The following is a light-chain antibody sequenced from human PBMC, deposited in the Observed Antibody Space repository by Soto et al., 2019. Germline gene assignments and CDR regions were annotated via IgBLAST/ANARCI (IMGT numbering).Light chain of an antibody. V-gene: IGKV3-15*01. CDR3: QQYNNWPPYT. CDR2: GAS. CDR1: QSVSSN. Sequence: EIVRTQSPATLSVSPGERATLSCRASQSVSSNLAWYQQKPGQAPRLLIYGASTRATGIPARFSGSGSGTEFTLTISRLQSEDFAVYYCQQYNNWPPYTFGQGNKLAIK. J-gene: IGKJ2*01.